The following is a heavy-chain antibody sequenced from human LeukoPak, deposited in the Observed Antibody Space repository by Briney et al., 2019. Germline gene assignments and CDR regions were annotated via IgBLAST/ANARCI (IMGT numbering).Heavy chain of an antibody. V-gene: IGHV3-48*03. J-gene: IGHJ6*02. Sequence: GGSLRLSCAASGFTFSSYEINWVRQAPGKGLEWVAHVTSSGSSTYSADSVKGRFTISRDNSKNTLYLQMNSLRAEDTAIYYCAKGSNYYYYYGMDVWGQGTTVTVSS. CDR3: AKGSNYYYYYGMDV. CDR1: GFTFSSYE. CDR2: VTSSGSST.